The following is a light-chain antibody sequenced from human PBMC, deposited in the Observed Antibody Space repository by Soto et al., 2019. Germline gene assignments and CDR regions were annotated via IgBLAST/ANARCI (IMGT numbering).Light chain of an antibody. CDR2: DAS. Sequence: IVLIQSPTTLSLYPVERATLSCRASQSVGSNLAWYQQNPGQAPRLLIFDASNRATGIPARFSGSGSGTNFILAISSLEPEDFVVYYCQQHSNCPLTFGGGTKVDIK. J-gene: IGKJ4*01. CDR3: QQHSNCPLT. V-gene: IGKV3-11*01. CDR1: QSVGSN.